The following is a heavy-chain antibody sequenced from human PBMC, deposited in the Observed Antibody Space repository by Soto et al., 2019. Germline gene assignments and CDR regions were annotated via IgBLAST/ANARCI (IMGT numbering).Heavy chain of an antibody. J-gene: IGHJ5*02. V-gene: IGHV3-66*01. Sequence: EVQLVESGGGLVQPGGSLRLSCEASSFSVSSNYMAWVRQAPGKGLEWVSVIYIGGNTYYAASVKGRFTISRDDSKNTLYLQMSSLRAEDTAVYYCARDLGHCSSAGCCGPVGQFDPWGQGTLVTVSS. CDR1: SFSVSSNY. CDR3: ARDLGHCSSAGCCGPVGQFDP. D-gene: IGHD2-2*01. CDR2: IYIGGNT.